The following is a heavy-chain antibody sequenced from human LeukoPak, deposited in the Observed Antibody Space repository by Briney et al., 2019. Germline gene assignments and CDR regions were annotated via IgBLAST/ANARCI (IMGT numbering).Heavy chain of an antibody. V-gene: IGHV3-74*01. D-gene: IGHD1-26*01. CDR3: VRGDGAFDI. CDR2: INNYGTST. CDR1: GFTFSTYW. J-gene: IGHJ3*02. Sequence: QPGGSLRLSCAASGFTFSTYWMHWVRQAPGKGLVWVSRINNYGTSTSYSDSVKGRFTISRDNAKNTLYLQMNSLRAEDTAVYYCVRGDGAFDIWSQGTMVTVSS.